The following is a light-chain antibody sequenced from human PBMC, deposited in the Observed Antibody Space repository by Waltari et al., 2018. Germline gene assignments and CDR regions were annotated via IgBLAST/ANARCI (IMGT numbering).Light chain of an antibody. CDR3: QQRSTWPPIT. CDR2: DAS. J-gene: IGKJ5*01. Sequence: DIVLTQSPATLSLSPGESATLPGRASQSVSTSLAWYQQKPGQPPRLLIYDASNRATGIPARFTGSGSGTDFTLTISSLEPEDFGVYYCQQRSTWPPITFGQGTRLEIK. CDR1: QSVSTS. V-gene: IGKV3-11*01.